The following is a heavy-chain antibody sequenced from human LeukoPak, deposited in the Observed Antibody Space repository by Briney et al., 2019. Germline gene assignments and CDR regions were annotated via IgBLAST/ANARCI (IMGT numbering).Heavy chain of an antibody. CDR2: ISGSGGRT. CDR1: GFTFSSYA. V-gene: IGHV3-23*01. D-gene: IGHD3-22*01. CDR3: AKSITMIVVVMAA. J-gene: IGHJ5*02. Sequence: GRSLRLSCVASGFTFSSYATSWVSQAPGKGLEWVSAISGSGGRTYYADSVKGRFTISRDNSKNTLYQQMNSLRAEDTAVYYCAKSITMIVVVMAAWGQGTLVTVSS.